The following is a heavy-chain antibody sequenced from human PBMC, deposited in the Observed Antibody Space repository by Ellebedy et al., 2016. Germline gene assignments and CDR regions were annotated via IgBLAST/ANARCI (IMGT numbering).Heavy chain of an antibody. CDR2: IYPGDSET. J-gene: IGHJ2*01. CDR3: ARQNYGRSSSYWYFDV. CDR1: GYNFPSHW. D-gene: IGHD4-17*01. V-gene: IGHV5-51*01. Sequence: GESLKISXKGSGYNFPSHWIVWVRQMPGKGLEWMGIIYPGDSETRYNPSFRGQVTISVDKSINTAYLQWSSLKASDTATYFCARQNYGRSSSYWYFDVWGRGTLVTVSS.